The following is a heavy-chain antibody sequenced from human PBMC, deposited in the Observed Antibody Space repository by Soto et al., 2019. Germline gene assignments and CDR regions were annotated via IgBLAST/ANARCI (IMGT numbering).Heavy chain of an antibody. J-gene: IGHJ4*02. Sequence: MRLSCAASGFTFSSYGMHWVRQAPGKGLEWVAVISYDGSNKYYADSVKGRFTISRDNSKNTLYLQMNSLRAEDTAVYYCAKVVSRGATVDYWGQGTLVTVSS. CDR2: ISYDGSNK. CDR3: AKVVSRGATVDY. V-gene: IGHV3-30*18. D-gene: IGHD1-26*01. CDR1: GFTFSSYG.